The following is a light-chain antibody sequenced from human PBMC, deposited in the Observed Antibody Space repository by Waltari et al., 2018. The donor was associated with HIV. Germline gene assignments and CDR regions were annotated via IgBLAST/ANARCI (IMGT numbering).Light chain of an antibody. V-gene: IGLV1-44*01. Sequence: QSVLTQPPSASGTPGQRVAISCSGSSSNIGSNPVTWYQQLSGTAPKLLINSNNQRPSGVPDRFSGSKSGTSGSLAISGLQFEDEADYYCAAWDDSRNAVVFGGGTKLTVL. CDR2: SNN. CDR3: AAWDDSRNAVV. J-gene: IGLJ2*01. CDR1: SSNIGSNP.